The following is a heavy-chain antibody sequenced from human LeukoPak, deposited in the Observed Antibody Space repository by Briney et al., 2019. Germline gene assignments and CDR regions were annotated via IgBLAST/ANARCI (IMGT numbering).Heavy chain of an antibody. D-gene: IGHD7-27*01. CDR2: ICYSGRT. Sequence: PSETLSLTCTVSGGSIGSYYWSWIRQPPGKGLEWIGYICYSGRTNYNPSLKSRVTISVDTSKNQFSLKLSSVTAADTAVYYCARVFNWGDFDYWGQGTLVTVSS. J-gene: IGHJ4*02. CDR3: ARVFNWGDFDY. CDR1: GGSIGSYY. V-gene: IGHV4-59*01.